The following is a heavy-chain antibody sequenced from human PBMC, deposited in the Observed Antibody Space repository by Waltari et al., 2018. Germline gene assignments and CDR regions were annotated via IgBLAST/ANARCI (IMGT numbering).Heavy chain of an antibody. J-gene: IGHJ4*02. CDR3: AKDLHYIAAADY. Sequence: EVQLLESGGGLVQPGGSLSLSCAASGFTFSTNAMTWVRQAPGEGRDGVTTSTSDDNTYYAASVKGRFTISRDNSKNTLYLQMNSLTAEDTAIYYCAKDLHYIAAADYWGQGTLVTVSS. D-gene: IGHD6-6*01. V-gene: IGHV3-23*01. CDR1: GFTFSTNA. CDR2: TSTSDDNT.